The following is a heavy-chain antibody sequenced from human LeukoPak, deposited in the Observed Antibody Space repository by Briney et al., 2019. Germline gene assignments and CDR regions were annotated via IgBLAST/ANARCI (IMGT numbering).Heavy chain of an antibody. Sequence: GGSLRLSCAASGFTFSSYAMSWVRQAPGKGLEWVAVISYDGSNKYYADSVKGRFTISRDNSKNTLYLQMNSLRAEDTAVYYCARGLYYYGSGSYYGGWGYFDYWGQGTLVTVSS. CDR2: ISYDGSNK. CDR1: GFTFSSYA. CDR3: ARGLYYYGSGSYYGGWGYFDY. D-gene: IGHD3-10*01. J-gene: IGHJ4*02. V-gene: IGHV3-30-3*01.